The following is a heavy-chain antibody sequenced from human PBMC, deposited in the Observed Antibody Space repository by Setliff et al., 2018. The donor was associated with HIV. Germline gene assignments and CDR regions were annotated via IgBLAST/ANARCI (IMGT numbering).Heavy chain of an antibody. D-gene: IGHD3-3*01. Sequence: ASETLSLTCAVYGGSFNDYYWTWIRQPPGKGLEWIGEIDHSGSTKYHASLKSRVTISVDTSRNQFSLKLSSVTAADTAVYYCARDRSDYYNLPGYFDHWGQGTPVTVSS. CDR1: GGSFNDYY. V-gene: IGHV4-34*01. J-gene: IGHJ4*02. CDR3: ARDRSDYYNLPGYFDH. CDR2: IDHSGST.